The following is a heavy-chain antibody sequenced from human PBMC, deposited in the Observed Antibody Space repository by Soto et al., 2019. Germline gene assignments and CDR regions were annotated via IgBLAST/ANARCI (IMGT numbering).Heavy chain of an antibody. Sequence: PGGSLRLSCAASGFTFSSYGMHWVRQAPGKGLEWVSSISGSGASTYYGDSVKGRFTVSRDNSKNTLYLQMKSLRAEDTAVYYCAKAPYGGNLWGQGTTVTVSS. J-gene: IGHJ6*02. V-gene: IGHV3-23*01. D-gene: IGHD4-17*01. CDR1: GFTFSSYG. CDR3: AKAPYGGNL. CDR2: ISGSGAST.